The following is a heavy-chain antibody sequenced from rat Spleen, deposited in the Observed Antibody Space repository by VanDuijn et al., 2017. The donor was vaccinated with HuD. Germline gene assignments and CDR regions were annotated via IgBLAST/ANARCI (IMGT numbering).Heavy chain of an antibody. J-gene: IGHJ3*01. CDR2: ISSDGRRN. CDR1: GFTFSNYD. CDR3: ARQDTSGYSNWFAY. Sequence: EVQLVESGGGLVQPGRSLKLSCAASGFTFSNYDMAWVRQAPTKGLEWVATISSDGRRNYYRDSVKGRFTISRDNAKNTLYLQMDSLRSEDTATYFCARQDTSGYSNWFAYWGQGTLVTVSS. V-gene: IGHV5-29*01. D-gene: IGHD4-3*01.